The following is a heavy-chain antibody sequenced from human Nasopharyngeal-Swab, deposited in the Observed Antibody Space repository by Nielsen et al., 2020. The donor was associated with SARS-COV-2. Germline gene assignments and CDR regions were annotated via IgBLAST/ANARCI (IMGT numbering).Heavy chain of an antibody. D-gene: IGHD7-27*01. V-gene: IGHV4-34*01. J-gene: IGHJ6*02. CDR3: ARHVDWGNYYYYGMDV. CDR1: GGSFSGYY. CDR2: INHSGST. Sequence: SETLSLTCAVYGGSFSGYYWSWIRQPPGKGLEWIGEINHSGSTNYNPSLKSRVTISVDTSKNQFSLKLSSVTAADTAVYYCARHVDWGNYYYYGMDVWGQGTTVTVSS.